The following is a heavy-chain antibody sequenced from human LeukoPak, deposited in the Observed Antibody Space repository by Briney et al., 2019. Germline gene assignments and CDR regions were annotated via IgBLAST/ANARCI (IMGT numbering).Heavy chain of an antibody. CDR2: IIPILGIA. D-gene: IGHD3-10*01. Sequence: GSSVKVSCKASGGTFSSYAISWVRQAPGQGLEWMGRIIPILGIANYAQKFQGRVTITADKSTSTAYMELSSLRSEDTAVYYCARVNSGSPFYGMDVWGQGTTVTVSS. CDR1: GGTFSSYA. J-gene: IGHJ6*02. V-gene: IGHV1-69*04. CDR3: ARVNSGSPFYGMDV.